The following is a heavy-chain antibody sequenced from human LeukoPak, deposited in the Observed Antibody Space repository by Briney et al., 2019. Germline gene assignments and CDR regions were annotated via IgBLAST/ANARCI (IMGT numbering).Heavy chain of an antibody. J-gene: IGHJ4*02. D-gene: IGHD3-9*01. CDR3: ASSVYDILTGYYSTFDY. V-gene: IGHV4-38-2*01. Sequence: SETLSLTCAVSGYSISSGYYWGWIRQPPGKGLEWIGSIYHSGSTYYNPSLKSRVTISVDTSKNQFSLKLSSVTAADTAVYYRASSVYDILTGYYSTFDYWGQGTLVTVSS. CDR1: GYSISSGYY. CDR2: IYHSGST.